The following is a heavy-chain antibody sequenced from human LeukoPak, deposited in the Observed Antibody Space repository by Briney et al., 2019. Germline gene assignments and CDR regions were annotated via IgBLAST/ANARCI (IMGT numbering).Heavy chain of an antibody. V-gene: IGHV4-61*02. CDR3: ARDRGFDSIANWFDP. Sequence: SETLSLTCTVSGGSISSGSYYWTWIRQPAGKGLEWIGRIYTSGSTNYNPSLKSRVTMSVDTSKNQFSLKLSSVTAADTAVYYCARDRGFDSIANWFDPWGQGTLVTVSS. CDR2: IYTSGST. J-gene: IGHJ5*02. D-gene: IGHD2-15*01. CDR1: GGSISSGSYY.